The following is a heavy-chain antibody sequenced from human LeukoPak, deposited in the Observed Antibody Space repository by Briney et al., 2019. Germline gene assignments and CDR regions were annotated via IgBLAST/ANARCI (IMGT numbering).Heavy chain of an antibody. V-gene: IGHV3-20*04. Sequence: PGGSLRLSCAASGFTFDDYGMSWVRQAPGKGLEWVSGINWNGGSTGYADSVKGRFTISRDNAKNSLYLQMNSLRAEDTALYYCAKDTHQYSSGWSASDYWGQGTLVTVSS. CDR3: AKDTHQYSSGWSASDY. D-gene: IGHD6-19*01. J-gene: IGHJ4*02. CDR2: INWNGGST. CDR1: GFTFDDYG.